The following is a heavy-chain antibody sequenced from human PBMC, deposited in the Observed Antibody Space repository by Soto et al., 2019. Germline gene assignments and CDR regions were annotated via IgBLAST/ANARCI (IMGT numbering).Heavy chain of an antibody. CDR1: GFTFSSYA. D-gene: IGHD6-19*01. Sequence: EVQLLESGGGLVQPGGSLRLSCAASGFTFSSYAMNWVRQAPGKGLEWVSVISGSGGSTYYADSVKGRFPISRDNSKNTLYLQMNSLRGEDTAVYYCASRSSGWYLDYWGQRTLVTVSS. V-gene: IGHV3-23*01. CDR2: ISGSGGST. J-gene: IGHJ4*02. CDR3: ASRSSGWYLDY.